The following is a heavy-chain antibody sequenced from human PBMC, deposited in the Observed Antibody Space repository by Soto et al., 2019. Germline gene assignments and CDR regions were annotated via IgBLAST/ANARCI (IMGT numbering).Heavy chain of an antibody. CDR1: GYTFTSYG. D-gene: IGHD3-9*01. CDR2: ISAYNGNT. CDR3: ARAPLDYDILTGYFPDAFDI. J-gene: IGHJ3*02. V-gene: IGHV1-18*01. Sequence: ASVKLSCKASGYTFTSYGISWVQQAPGQGLEWMGWISAYNGNTNYAQKLQGRVTMTTDTSTSTAYMELRSLRSDDTAVYYCARAPLDYDILTGYFPDAFDIWGQGTMVTVSS.